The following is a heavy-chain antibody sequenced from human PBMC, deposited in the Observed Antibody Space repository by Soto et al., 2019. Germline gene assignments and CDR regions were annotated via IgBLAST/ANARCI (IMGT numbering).Heavy chain of an antibody. Sequence: PGESLKISCKGSGYSFTSYWIGWVRQMPGKGLEWMGIIYPGDSDTRYSPSFQGQVTISADKSISTAYLQWSSLKASDTAMYYCARVMSDHYYRMDVSGQGTTLTFSS. CDR1: GYSFTSYW. CDR2: IYPGDSDT. CDR3: ARVMSDHYYRMDV. J-gene: IGHJ6*02. V-gene: IGHV5-51*01.